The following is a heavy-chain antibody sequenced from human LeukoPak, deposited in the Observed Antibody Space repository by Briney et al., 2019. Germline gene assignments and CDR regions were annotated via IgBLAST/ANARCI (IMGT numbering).Heavy chain of an antibody. D-gene: IGHD3-16*01. CDR3: VMKHCLARPPDS. Sequence: PGGSLRLSCAASGFTFSKHWKLSVRQAPGKGLESVSRINTDGTVTTYADSVKGRFTVSRDNADNTMFLQMNSVRDEDTAVYYCVMKHCLARPPDSWGQGTPVTVSS. V-gene: IGHV3-74*01. CDR2: INTDGTVT. J-gene: IGHJ4*02. CDR1: GFTFSKHW.